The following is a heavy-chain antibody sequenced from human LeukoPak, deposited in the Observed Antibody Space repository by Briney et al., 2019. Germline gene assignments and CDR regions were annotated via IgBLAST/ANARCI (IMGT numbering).Heavy chain of an antibody. Sequence: PSETLSLTCTVSGYSISSGYYWGWIRQPPGKGLEWIGSIYHSGSTYYNPSLKSRVTISVDTSKNQFSLKLSSVTAADTAVYYCASSPITYYYDSSGYYFDYWGQGTLVTVSS. V-gene: IGHV4-38-2*02. CDR1: GYSISSGYY. J-gene: IGHJ4*02. CDR3: ASSPITYYYDSSGYYFDY. D-gene: IGHD3-22*01. CDR2: IYHSGST.